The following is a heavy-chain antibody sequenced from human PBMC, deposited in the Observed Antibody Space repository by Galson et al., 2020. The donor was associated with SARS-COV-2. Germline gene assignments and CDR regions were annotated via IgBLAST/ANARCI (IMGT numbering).Heavy chain of an antibody. CDR2: IDWDDDK. CDR1: GFSLSTSGMC. V-gene: IGHV2-70*01. CDR3: ARITALGYSSSWPSFDY. D-gene: IGHD6-13*01. J-gene: IGHJ4*02. Sequence: SGPTLVKPTQTLTLTCTFSGFSLSTSGMCVSWIRQPPGKALEWLALIDWDDDKYYSTSLKTRLTISKDTSKNQVVLTMTNMDPVDTATYYCARITALGYSSSWPSFDYWGQGTLVTVSS.